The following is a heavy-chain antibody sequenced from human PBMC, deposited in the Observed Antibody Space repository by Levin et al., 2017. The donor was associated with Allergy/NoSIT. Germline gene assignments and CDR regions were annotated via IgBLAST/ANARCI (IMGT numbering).Heavy chain of an antibody. V-gene: IGHV3-33*08. Sequence: QPGGSLRLSCVDSGFTFSSYAMHWVRQAPGKGLEWVAVIVHDGSRKFYADSVKGRFTISRDNSKNTLFLQMNSLRAEDTAVYYCARDVLTATGPLKFDDWGQGTLVTVSS. CDR1: GFTFSSYA. D-gene: IGHD3-9*01. CDR2: IVHDGSRK. J-gene: IGHJ4*02. CDR3: ARDVLTATGPLKFDD.